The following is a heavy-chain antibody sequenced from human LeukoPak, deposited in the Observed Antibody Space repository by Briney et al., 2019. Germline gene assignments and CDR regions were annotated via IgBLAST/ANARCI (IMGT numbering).Heavy chain of an antibody. Sequence: SVEVSCKASGGTFSSYAISWVRQAPGQGLEWMGGIIPIFGTANYAQKFQGRVTITADESTSTAYMELSSLRSEDTAVYYCARDYYGSGSYYTPYYFDYWGQGTLVTVSS. CDR1: GGTFSSYA. D-gene: IGHD3-10*01. CDR3: ARDYYGSGSYYTPYYFDY. V-gene: IGHV1-69*13. J-gene: IGHJ4*02. CDR2: IIPIFGTA.